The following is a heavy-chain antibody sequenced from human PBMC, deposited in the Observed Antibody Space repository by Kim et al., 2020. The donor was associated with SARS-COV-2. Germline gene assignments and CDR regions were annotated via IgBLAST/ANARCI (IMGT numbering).Heavy chain of an antibody. J-gene: IGHJ3*02. D-gene: IGHD2-15*01. CDR1: GFTFSSYS. Sequence: GGSLRLSCAASGFTFSSYSMNWVRQAPGKGLEWVSSISSSSSYIYYADSVKGRFTISRDNAKNSLYLQMNSLRAEDTAVYYCARERHIVVVVAAEDAFDICGQGTMVTVSS. CDR2: ISSSSSYI. CDR3: ARERHIVVVVAAEDAFDI. V-gene: IGHV3-21*01.